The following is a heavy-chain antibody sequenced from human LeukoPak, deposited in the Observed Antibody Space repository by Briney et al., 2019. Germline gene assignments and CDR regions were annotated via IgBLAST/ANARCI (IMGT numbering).Heavy chain of an antibody. CDR3: ARGPWCSSTSCYGWFDP. J-gene: IGHJ5*02. Sequence: TSETLSLTCTVSGGSISSYYWSWIRQPAGKGLEWIGRIYTSGSTSYNPSLKSRVTMSVDTSKNQFSLKLSSVTAADTAVYYCARGPWCSSTSCYGWFDPWGQGTLVTVSS. CDR2: IYTSGST. CDR1: GGSISSYY. D-gene: IGHD2-2*01. V-gene: IGHV4-4*07.